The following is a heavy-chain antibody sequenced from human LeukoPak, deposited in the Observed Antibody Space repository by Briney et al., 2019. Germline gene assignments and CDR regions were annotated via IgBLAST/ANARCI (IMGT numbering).Heavy chain of an antibody. J-gene: IGHJ5*02. V-gene: IGHV3-74*01. CDR2: INSDGSST. CDR3: ARARLMNWFDP. Sequence: GGSLRLSCAASGFTFSSYWMHWVRQAPGKGLVWVSRINSDGSSTNYADSVKGRFIISRDNAKNSLYLQMNSLRAEDTAVYYCARARLMNWFDPWGLGTLVTVSS. CDR1: GFTFSSYW. D-gene: IGHD2-8*01.